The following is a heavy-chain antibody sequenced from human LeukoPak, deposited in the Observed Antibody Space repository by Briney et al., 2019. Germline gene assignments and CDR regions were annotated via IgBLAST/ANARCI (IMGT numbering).Heavy chain of an antibody. CDR2: IFYSGST. V-gene: IGHV4-39*07. J-gene: IGHJ5*02. D-gene: IGHD6-25*01. Sequence: SETPSLTCTVSGGSISSSSYYWVWIRQPPGKGLEWIGNIFYSGSTYYNPSLKSRVTISVDTSKNQFSLKLSSVTAADTAVYYCARIIIGYRSGKGWLDRWGQGNLVTVSS. CDR1: GGSISSSSYY. CDR3: ARIIIGYRSGKGWLDR.